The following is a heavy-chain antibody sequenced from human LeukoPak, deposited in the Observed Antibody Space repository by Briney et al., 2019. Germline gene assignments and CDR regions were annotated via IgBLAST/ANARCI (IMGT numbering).Heavy chain of an antibody. J-gene: IGHJ5*02. V-gene: IGHV4-59*11. CDR1: GGSISSHY. CDR2: IYYSGST. D-gene: IGHD6-13*01. Sequence: SETLSLTCTVSGGSISSHYWSWIRQPPGKGLECIGYIYYSGSTNYNPSLKSRVTISVDTSKNQFSLKLSSVTAADTAVYYCARGGSSTWPGTWFDPWGQGTLVTVSS. CDR3: ARGGSSTWPGTWFDP.